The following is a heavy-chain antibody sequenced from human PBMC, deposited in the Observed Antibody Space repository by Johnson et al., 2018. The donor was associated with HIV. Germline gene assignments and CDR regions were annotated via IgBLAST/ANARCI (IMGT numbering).Heavy chain of an antibody. CDR3: AKGLHIVVEGDAFDI. Sequence: VQLVESGGGLVQPGGSLRLSCAASGFTVSSNYMTWVRQAPGKGLEWVANIKEDGSNKYYADSVKGRFTISRDNSKNTLYLQMNSLRAEDTAVYYCAKGLHIVVEGDAFDIWGQGTMVTVSS. D-gene: IGHD2-21*01. J-gene: IGHJ3*02. CDR1: GFTVSSNY. CDR2: IKEDGSNK. V-gene: IGHV3-7*02.